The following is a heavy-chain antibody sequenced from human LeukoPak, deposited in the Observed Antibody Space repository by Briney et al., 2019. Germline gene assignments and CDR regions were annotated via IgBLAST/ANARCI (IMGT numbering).Heavy chain of an antibody. Sequence: SETLSLTCTVSGGSISSSSYYWGWIRQPPGKGLEWIGSIYYSGSTYYNPSLKSRVTISVDTSKNQFSLKLSSVTAADTAVYYCAREVRGAPHAWGQGTLVTVSS. V-gene: IGHV4-39*02. D-gene: IGHD3-10*01. J-gene: IGHJ4*02. CDR2: IYYSGST. CDR3: AREVRGAPHA. CDR1: GGSISSSSYY.